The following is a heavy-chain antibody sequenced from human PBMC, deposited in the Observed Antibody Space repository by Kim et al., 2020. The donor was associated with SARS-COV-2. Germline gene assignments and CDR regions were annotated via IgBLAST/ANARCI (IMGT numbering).Heavy chain of an antibody. CDR1: GFTFSSYG. V-gene: IGHV3-30*18. CDR2: ISYDGSNK. CDR3: AKESSGWYIVSYYYYYGMDV. D-gene: IGHD6-19*01. Sequence: GGSLRLSCAASGFTFSSYGMHWVRQAPGKGLEWVAVISYDGSNKYYADSVKGRFTISRDNSKNTLYLQMNSLRAEDTAVYYCAKESSGWYIVSYYYYYGMDVWGQGTTVTVSS. J-gene: IGHJ6*02.